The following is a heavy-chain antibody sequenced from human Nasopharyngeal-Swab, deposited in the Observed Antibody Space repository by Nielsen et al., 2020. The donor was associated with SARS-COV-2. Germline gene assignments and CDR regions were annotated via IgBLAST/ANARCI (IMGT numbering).Heavy chain of an antibody. D-gene: IGHD6-19*01. CDR1: GFTFSNAW. CDR3: TTSYSSGWYVDY. V-gene: IGHV3-15*01. J-gene: IGHJ4*02. CDR2: IKSKTDGGTT. Sequence: AGSLRLSCAASGFTFSNAWMSWVRQAPGKGLEWVGRIKSKTDGGTTDYAAPVKGRFTISRDDSKNTLYLQMNSLKTEDTAVYYCTTSYSSGWYVDYWGQGTLVTVSS.